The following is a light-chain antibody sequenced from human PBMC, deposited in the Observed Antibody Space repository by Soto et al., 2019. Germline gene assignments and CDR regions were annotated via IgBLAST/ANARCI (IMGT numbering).Light chain of an antibody. CDR3: QQSYNTPIT. Sequence: IVLTQSPGTLSLSPGERATLSFRASQSVSSNLAWYQQKPGQAPRLLIYGASTRATGIPDRFSGSGSGTDFTLTISSLQPEDFATYYCQQSYNTPITFGQGTRLEIK. V-gene: IGKV3-15*01. CDR2: GAS. CDR1: QSVSSN. J-gene: IGKJ5*01.